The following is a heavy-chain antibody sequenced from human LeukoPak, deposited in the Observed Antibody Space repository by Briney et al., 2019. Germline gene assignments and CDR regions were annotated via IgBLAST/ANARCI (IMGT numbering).Heavy chain of an antibody. CDR3: ARDGRVSSSLFSHYYFDY. CDR1: GFTFSSYA. CDR2: ISYDGSNK. V-gene: IGHV3-30-3*01. Sequence: PGGSLRLSCAASGFTFSSYAMHWVRQAPGKGLEWVAVISYDGSNKYYADSVKGRFTISRDNSKNTLYLQMNSLRAEDTAVYYCARDGRVSSSLFSHYYFDYWGQGTLVTVSS. D-gene: IGHD6-13*01. J-gene: IGHJ4*02.